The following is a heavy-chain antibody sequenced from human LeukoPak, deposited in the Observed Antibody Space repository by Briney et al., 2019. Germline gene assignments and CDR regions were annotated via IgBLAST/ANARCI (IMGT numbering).Heavy chain of an antibody. V-gene: IGHV4-59*01. Sequence: NPSETLSLTCIVSGGSISTYYWSWIRQSPGKGLEWIGYIYDSGSTNYNPSLRSRVTISLDTFRHQFSLQLRSVTAADTAVYYCARAGPEGYYYNGMDVWGQGTTVTVSS. J-gene: IGHJ6*02. CDR2: IYDSGST. CDR1: GGSISTYY. CDR3: ARAGPEGYYYNGMDV.